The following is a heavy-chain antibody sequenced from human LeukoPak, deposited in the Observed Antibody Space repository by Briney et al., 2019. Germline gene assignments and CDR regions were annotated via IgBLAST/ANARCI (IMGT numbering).Heavy chain of an antibody. Sequence: SVKVSCKASGGTFSSYAINWVRQAPGQGLEWMGGFIPIFDTANYVQKFQGRVTITTEESRSTAYMELSSLRSEDTAVYYCARGRRRATDPLDRWGQGTLVTVSS. D-gene: IGHD1-1*01. V-gene: IGHV1-69*05. CDR3: ARGRRRATDPLDR. CDR2: FIPIFDTA. CDR1: GGTFSSYA. J-gene: IGHJ4*02.